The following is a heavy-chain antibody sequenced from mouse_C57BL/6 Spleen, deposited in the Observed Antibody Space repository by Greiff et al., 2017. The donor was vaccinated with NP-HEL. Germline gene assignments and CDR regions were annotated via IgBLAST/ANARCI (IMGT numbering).Heavy chain of an antibody. Sequence: EVQLQQSGAELVKPGASVKLSCTASGFNIKDYYMHWVKQRTEQGLEWIGRIDPEDGETKYDPKLQGKATITADTSSNTAYLQLSSLTSEDTAVYYCARSSYGYLYAMDYWGQGTSVTVSS. D-gene: IGHD2-2*01. V-gene: IGHV14-2*01. CDR1: GFNIKDYY. CDR2: IDPEDGET. CDR3: ARSSYGYLYAMDY. J-gene: IGHJ4*01.